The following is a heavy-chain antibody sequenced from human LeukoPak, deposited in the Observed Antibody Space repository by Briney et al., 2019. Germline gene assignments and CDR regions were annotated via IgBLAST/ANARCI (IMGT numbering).Heavy chain of an antibody. CDR1: GFTFDDYA. CDR2: ISWNSGSI. V-gene: IGHV3-9*01. Sequence: PGRSLRLSCAASGFTFDDYAMHWVRQAPGKGLEWVSGISWNSGSIGYADSVKGRFTISRDNAKNSLYLQMNSLRAEDTAVYYCAREAYSSGKHEGFDYWGQGTLVTVSS. J-gene: IGHJ4*02. D-gene: IGHD3-22*01. CDR3: AREAYSSGKHEGFDY.